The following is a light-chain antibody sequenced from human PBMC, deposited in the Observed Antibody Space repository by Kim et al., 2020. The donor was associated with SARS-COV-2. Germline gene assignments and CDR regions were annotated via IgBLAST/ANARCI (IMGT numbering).Light chain of an antibody. V-gene: IGLV2-8*01. J-gene: IGLJ3*02. CDR2: QVS. CDR3: SSYAGSNNWV. Sequence: QSALTQPPSASGSPGQSVTISCTGTSSDVGGYNSVSWYQQHPGKVPKLIIYQVSKRPSGVPDRFSGSKSGNTASLTVSGLQAEDEADYYCSSYAGSNNWVFGGGTQLTVL. CDR1: SSDVGGYNS.